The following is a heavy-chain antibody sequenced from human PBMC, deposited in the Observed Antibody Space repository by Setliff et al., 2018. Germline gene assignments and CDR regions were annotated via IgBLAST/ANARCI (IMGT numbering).Heavy chain of an antibody. D-gene: IGHD3-22*01. CDR3: AKRKWLEGDYFDY. CDR1: GFTFSSYA. V-gene: IGHV3-23*01. Sequence: GESLKISCAASGFTFSSYAMSWVRQAPGKGLEWVSAISGSGGSTYYADSVKGRFTISRDNSKNTLYLQMNSLRAEDTAVYYCAKRKWLEGDYFDYWGQGTLVTVSS. J-gene: IGHJ4*02. CDR2: ISGSGGST.